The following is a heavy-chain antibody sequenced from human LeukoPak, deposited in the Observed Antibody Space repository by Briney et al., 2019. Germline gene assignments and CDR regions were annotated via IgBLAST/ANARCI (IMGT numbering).Heavy chain of an antibody. V-gene: IGHV3-66*01. CDR3: AREYRGEYYFAY. D-gene: IGHD3-10*01. CDR1: GFTVSSNY. Sequence: GSLRLSCAASGFTVSSNYMSWVRQAPGKGLEWVSVIYSGGSTYYADSVKGRFTISRDNSKNTLYLQMNSLRAEDTAVYYCAREYRGEYYFAYWGQGTLVTVSS. CDR2: IYSGGST. J-gene: IGHJ4*02.